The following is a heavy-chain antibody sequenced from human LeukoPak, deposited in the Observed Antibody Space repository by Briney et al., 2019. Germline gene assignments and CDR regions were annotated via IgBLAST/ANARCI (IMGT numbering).Heavy chain of an antibody. CDR2: IGTAGDT. CDR1: GFTFSSYD. J-gene: IGHJ3*02. D-gene: IGHD3-10*01. CDR3: ARVGGFGDFDAFDI. Sequence: GGSLRLSCAACGFTFSSYDMHWVRQATGKGLEWVSAIGTAGDTYYPGSVKGQFTISRENAKNSLYLQMNSLRAGDTAVYYCARVGGFGDFDAFDIWGQGTMVTVSS. V-gene: IGHV3-13*03.